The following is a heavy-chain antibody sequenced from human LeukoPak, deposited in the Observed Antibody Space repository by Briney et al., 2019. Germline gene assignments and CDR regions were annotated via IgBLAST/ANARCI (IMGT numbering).Heavy chain of an antibody. CDR3: ARSHTSGWVGFDY. V-gene: IGHV4-31*03. CDR2: IYFSGRT. J-gene: IGHJ4*02. CDR1: GGSISSGGYY. D-gene: IGHD6-19*01. Sequence: SETLSLTCTVSGGSISSGGYYWSWIRQHPGKGLEWIGYIYFSGRTYYNPSLKSRVAISVDTSRNQFSLKLNSVTAADTAVYYCARSHTSGWVGFDYWGQGTLVTVSS.